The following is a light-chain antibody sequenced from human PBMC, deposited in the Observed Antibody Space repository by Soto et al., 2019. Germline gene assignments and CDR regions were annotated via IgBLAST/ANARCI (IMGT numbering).Light chain of an antibody. V-gene: IGKV3-11*01. J-gene: IGKJ4*01. Sequence: EIVLTQSPATLSLSPGETATLSCTASQSVSSSLAWYQQKPGQTPRLLIYDASNRATGIPARFSGSGSGTDFPLTVSSLEPEDFAVYYCQQRSSWPLTFGGGTKVEIK. CDR3: QQRSSWPLT. CDR1: QSVSSS. CDR2: DAS.